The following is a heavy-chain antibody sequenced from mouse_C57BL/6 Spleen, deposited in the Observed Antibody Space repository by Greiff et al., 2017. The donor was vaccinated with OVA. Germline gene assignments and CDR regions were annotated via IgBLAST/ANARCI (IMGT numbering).Heavy chain of an antibody. D-gene: IGHD2-4*01. V-gene: IGHV1-54*01. CDR2: INPGSGGT. Sequence: QVQLKESGAELVRPGTSVKVSCKASGYAFTNYLIEWVKQRPGQGLEWIGVINPGSGGTNYNEKFKGKATLTADKSSSTAYMQLSSLTSEDSAVYFCARGDYDGGGAYWGQGTLVTVSA. J-gene: IGHJ3*01. CDR3: ARGDYDGGGAY. CDR1: GYAFTNYL.